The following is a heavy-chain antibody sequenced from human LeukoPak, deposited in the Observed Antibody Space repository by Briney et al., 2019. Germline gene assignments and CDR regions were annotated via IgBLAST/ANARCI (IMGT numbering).Heavy chain of an antibody. J-gene: IGHJ4*02. D-gene: IGHD2-2*01. CDR3: ARDRGSSSTSCYAY. CDR1: GYTFTSYG. CDR2: ISAYNGNT. Sequence: ASVKVSCKASGYTFTSYGISWVRQAPGQGLECMGWISAYNGNTNYAQKLQGRVTMTTDTSTSTAYMELRSLRSDDTAVYYCARDRGSSSTSCYAYWGQGTLVTVSS. V-gene: IGHV1-18*01.